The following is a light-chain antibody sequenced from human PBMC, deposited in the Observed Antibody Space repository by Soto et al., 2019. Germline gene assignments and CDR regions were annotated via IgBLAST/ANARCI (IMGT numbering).Light chain of an antibody. Sequence: VLAQTRGTLPWLAGESATRSCTASQSVSSSYLAWYQQKPGQAPRLLIYGASSRATGIPDRFSGSGSGTDFTLTISRLEPEDFAVYYCQQYGSSPGTFGQGTKVDIK. CDR2: GAS. CDR3: QQYGSSPGT. J-gene: IGKJ1*01. V-gene: IGKV3-20*01. CDR1: QSVSSSY.